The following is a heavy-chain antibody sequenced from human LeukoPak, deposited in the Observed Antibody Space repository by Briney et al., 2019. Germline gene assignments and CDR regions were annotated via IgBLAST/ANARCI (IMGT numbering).Heavy chain of an antibody. D-gene: IGHD2-2*01. CDR2: VYYSGST. CDR1: GGSISSYY. CDR3: ARGPCSSTSWPPCYYYYMDV. V-gene: IGHV4-59*01. J-gene: IGHJ6*03. Sequence: SSETPSLTCTVSGGSISSYYWSWIRQPPGKGLEWIGYVYYSGSTNYNPSLKSRVAISVDTSKNQFSLKLSSVTAADTAVYYCARGPCSSTSWPPCYYYYMDVWGKGTTVTVSS.